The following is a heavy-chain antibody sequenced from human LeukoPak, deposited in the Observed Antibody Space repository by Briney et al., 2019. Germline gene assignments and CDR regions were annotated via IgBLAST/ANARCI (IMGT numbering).Heavy chain of an antibody. CDR1: GFTFSSYW. J-gene: IGHJ4*02. Sequence: QAGGSLRLSCAASGFTFSSYWMSWVRQAPGKGLEWVANIKQDGSEKYYVDSVKGRFTISRDNAKNSLYLQMNSLRAEDTAVYYCARVCITMGERKGGIYFDYWGQGTLVTVSS. V-gene: IGHV3-7*01. CDR3: ARVCITMGERKGGIYFDY. D-gene: IGHD3-10*01. CDR2: IKQDGSEK.